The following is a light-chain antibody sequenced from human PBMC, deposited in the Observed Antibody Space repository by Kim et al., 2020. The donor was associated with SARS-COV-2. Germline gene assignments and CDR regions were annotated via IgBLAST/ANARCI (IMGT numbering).Light chain of an antibody. Sequence: EVLMTQSPATLSVSPGETATLSCRASQRFGDNLAWYQQKPGQAPRLLIYGASTRATGIPARFSGTGSGTEFTLTITSLQSEDFAVYFCQQYNNWPLTFGGGTKVDIK. J-gene: IGKJ4*01. CDR1: QRFGDN. CDR3: QQYNNWPLT. V-gene: IGKV3-15*01. CDR2: GAS.